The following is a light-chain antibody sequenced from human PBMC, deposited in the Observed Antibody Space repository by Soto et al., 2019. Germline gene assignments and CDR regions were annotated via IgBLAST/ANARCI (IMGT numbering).Light chain of an antibody. V-gene: IGLV2-23*02. CDR3: CSHAGSHVI. J-gene: IGLJ2*01. Sequence: QSVLTQPASVSGSPGQSITISCTGTTSDVGTYKFVSWYQQHPGIAPKLMIYEVSERPSGVSNRFSGSKSGNTASLTISGLQAEDEVDYYCCSHAGSHVIFGGGTKLTVL. CDR1: TSDVGTYKF. CDR2: EVS.